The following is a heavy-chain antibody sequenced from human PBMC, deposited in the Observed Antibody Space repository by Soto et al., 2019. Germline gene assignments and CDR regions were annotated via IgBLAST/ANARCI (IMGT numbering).Heavy chain of an antibody. CDR1: GYTFTSYY. V-gene: IGHV1-46*01. CDR3: ASTREGYEDFDY. D-gene: IGHD2-15*01. Sequence: GASVKVSCKASGYTFTSYYMHWVRQAPGQGLEWMGIINPSGGSTSYAQKFQGRVTMTRDTSTSTVYMELSSLRSEDTAVYYCASTREGYEDFDYWGQGTLLTVSS. CDR2: INPSGGST. J-gene: IGHJ4*02.